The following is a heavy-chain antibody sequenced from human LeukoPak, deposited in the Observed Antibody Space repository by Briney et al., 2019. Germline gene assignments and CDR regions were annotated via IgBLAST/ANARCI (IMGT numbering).Heavy chain of an antibody. V-gene: IGHV3-74*01. CDR3: ARDVGGY. D-gene: IGHD4-23*01. CDR1: EFIFSSYW. J-gene: IGHJ4*02. Sequence: GGSLRLSCAASEFIFSSYWMYWVRQAPGKGLVWVSRINTDGSDTNYADSVKGRFTISRDNAKNTLYLQMNSLRPEDTAVYYCARDVGGYWGQGTLVTVSS. CDR2: INTDGSDT.